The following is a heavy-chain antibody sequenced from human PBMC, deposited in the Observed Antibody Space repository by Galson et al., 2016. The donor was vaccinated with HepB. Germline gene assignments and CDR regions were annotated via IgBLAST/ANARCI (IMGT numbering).Heavy chain of an antibody. J-gene: IGHJ4*02. CDR3: AQMGTYYLFGTAFDY. CDR2: IYWDDNK. CDR1: GFSITTSGVG. D-gene: IGHD3-10*01. V-gene: IGHV2-5*02. Sequence: PALVRPTQTLTLTCTFSGFSITTSGVGVGWIRQPPGKALEWLALIYWDDNKHYSPSLKSRLTITKGPSKNQVVLTMTNMDPVDTATYYCAQMGTYYLFGTAFDYWGQGTLVTVSS.